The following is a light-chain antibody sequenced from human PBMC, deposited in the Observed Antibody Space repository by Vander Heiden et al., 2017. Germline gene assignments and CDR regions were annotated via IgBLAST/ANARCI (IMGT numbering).Light chain of an antibody. CDR3: QQGNNSPAWT. Sequence: LLMTQSPSTLSVSPGDRATLSCRASQSVSSNLAWYQQKLGKAPRLLIYGASTRDSGIPARFSGSGSGTEFTLTISSRQSEDFAIYYCQQGNNSPAWTFGPGTKVEIK. CDR2: GAS. J-gene: IGKJ1*01. V-gene: IGKV3-15*01. CDR1: QSVSSN.